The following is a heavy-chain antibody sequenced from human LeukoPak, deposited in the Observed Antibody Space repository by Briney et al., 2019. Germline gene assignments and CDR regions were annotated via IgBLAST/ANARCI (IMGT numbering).Heavy chain of an antibody. CDR1: GYPFTSYG. CDR3: ARGFYDILTETYYFYGMDV. V-gene: IGHV1-18*01. J-gene: IGHJ6*02. Sequence: RASVKVSCKASGYPFTSYGITWVRQAPGQGLEWMGWISAYNGNTKYAQKLQGRVTMTTDTSTSTAYMELRSLRSDDTAVYYCARGFYDILTETYYFYGMDVWGQGTTVTVSS. D-gene: IGHD3-9*01. CDR2: ISAYNGNT.